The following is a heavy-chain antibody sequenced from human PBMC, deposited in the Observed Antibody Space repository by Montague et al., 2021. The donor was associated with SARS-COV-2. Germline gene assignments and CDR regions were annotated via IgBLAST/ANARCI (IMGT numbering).Heavy chain of an antibody. V-gene: IGHV4-34*01. CDR2: VNHSEST. Sequence: SETLSLTCAASGGSFSSFYWSCVRHSPPRRLEWFVDVNHSESTTYNPSLKGRVTISVDRSKNQFSLKLMSVTAADTAVYYCARGRGLDYECSGGHYYMDVWGEGTTVTVAS. CDR3: ARGRGLDYECSGGHYYMDV. CDR1: GGSFSSFY. J-gene: IGHJ6*03. D-gene: IGHD2-15*01.